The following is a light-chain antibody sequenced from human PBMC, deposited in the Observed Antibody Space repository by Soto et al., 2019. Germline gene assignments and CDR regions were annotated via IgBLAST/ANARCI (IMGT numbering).Light chain of an antibody. Sequence: QSALTQPASVSGSPGQSITISCTGTSSDVGGYNYVSWYQQHPGKAPKRMIHDVSNRPSGVSNRFSGSKSGNTASLPISGVLDDEEADYYCSSYIPNSSTDVFGTGTKLTVL. CDR2: DVS. CDR3: SSYIPNSSTDV. J-gene: IGLJ1*01. V-gene: IGLV2-14*01. CDR1: SSDVGGYNY.